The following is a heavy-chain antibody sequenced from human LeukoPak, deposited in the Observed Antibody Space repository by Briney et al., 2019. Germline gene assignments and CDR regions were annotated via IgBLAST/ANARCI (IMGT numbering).Heavy chain of an antibody. Sequence: GGSLRLSCAASGFTFSSYWMHWVRQAPGKGLVWVSRINSDGSSTSYADSVKGRFTISRDNAKNTLYLQMNSPRAEDTALYYCAKAIGTGWSLLRDSLGRAQFDYWGQGTLVTVSS. CDR1: GFTFSSYW. J-gene: IGHJ4*02. D-gene: IGHD3-16*01. CDR3: AKAIGTGWSLLRDSLGRAQFDY. CDR2: INSDGSST. V-gene: IGHV3-74*01.